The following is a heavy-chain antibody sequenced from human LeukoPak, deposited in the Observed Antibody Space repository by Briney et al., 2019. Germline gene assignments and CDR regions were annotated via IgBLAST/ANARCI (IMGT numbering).Heavy chain of an antibody. CDR3: ASRAAAGSDAFDI. J-gene: IGHJ3*02. D-gene: IGHD6-13*01. V-gene: IGHV3-23*01. CDR1: GFTFSGYA. Sequence: GGSLRLSCAASGFTFSGYAMSWVRQAPGKGLEGVFAISGSGGSTYYADSVKGRFTISRGNSKNTLYLQMNSLRAEDTAVYYCASRAAAGSDAFDIWGQGTMVTVSS. CDR2: ISGSGGST.